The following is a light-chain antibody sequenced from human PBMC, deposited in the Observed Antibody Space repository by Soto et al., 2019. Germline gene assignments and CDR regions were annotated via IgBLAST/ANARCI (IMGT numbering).Light chain of an antibody. V-gene: IGKV3-11*01. CDR2: DTS. J-gene: IGKJ5*01. Sequence: ELVLTQTQSTLSLSPGERATLSCRASQSVSSYFAWYQQKAGQAPRLLIYDTSNRATGIPARFSGSGSGTDFTLTISSLEPEDFAVYYCQQYNNWHPITCGHGTDWRL. CDR3: QQYNNWHPIT. CDR1: QSVSSY.